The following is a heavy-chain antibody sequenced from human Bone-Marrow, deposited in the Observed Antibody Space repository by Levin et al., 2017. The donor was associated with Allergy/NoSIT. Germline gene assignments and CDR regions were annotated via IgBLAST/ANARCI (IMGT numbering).Heavy chain of an antibody. V-gene: IGHV3-23*01. CDR2: ISGSGGST. CDR3: AKGKAAAGPSSSFDY. J-gene: IGHJ4*02. CDR1: GFTFSSYA. D-gene: IGHD6-13*01. Sequence: GGSLRLSCAASGFTFSSYAMSWVRQAPGKGLEWVSAISGSGGSTYYADSVKGRFTISRDNSKNTLYLQMNSLTAEDTAVSYCAKGKAAAGPSSSFDYWGQGTLVTVSS.